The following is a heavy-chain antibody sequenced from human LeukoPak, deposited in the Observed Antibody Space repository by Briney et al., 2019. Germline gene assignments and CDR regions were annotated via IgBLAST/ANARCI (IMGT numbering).Heavy chain of an antibody. Sequence: PGGSLRLSCAASGFTFSSYAMHWVRQAPGKGLGWVAVISYDGSNKYYADSVKGRFTISRDNSKNTLYLQMNSLRAEDTAVYYCARGHSSGWYNIDYWGQGTLVTVSS. CDR3: ARGHSSGWYNIDY. D-gene: IGHD6-19*01. J-gene: IGHJ4*02. CDR2: ISYDGSNK. CDR1: GFTFSSYA. V-gene: IGHV3-30-3*01.